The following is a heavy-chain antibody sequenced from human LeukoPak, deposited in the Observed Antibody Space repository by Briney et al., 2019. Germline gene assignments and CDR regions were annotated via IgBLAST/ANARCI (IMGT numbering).Heavy chain of an antibody. Sequence: GGSLRLSCAASGFTFSSYSMNWVRQAPGKGLEWVSPISSSSSYIYYADSVKGRFTISRDNAKNSLYLQMNSLRAEDTAVYYCARGGYCTNGVCAPYWGQGTLVTVSS. CDR3: ARGGYCTNGVCAPY. J-gene: IGHJ4*02. CDR1: GFTFSSYS. V-gene: IGHV3-21*01. CDR2: ISSSSSYI. D-gene: IGHD2-8*01.